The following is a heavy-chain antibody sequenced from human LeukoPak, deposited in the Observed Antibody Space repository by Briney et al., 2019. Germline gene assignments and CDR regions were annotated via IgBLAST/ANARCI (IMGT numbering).Heavy chain of an antibody. D-gene: IGHD6-13*01. Sequence: GGSLRLSCAASGFTVSSNYMSWVRQAPGKGLEWVSVIYSGGSTYYADSVKGRYTISRDNSKNTLYLQMNSLRAEDTAVYYCARDGSSGGNWFDPWGQGTLVTVSS. CDR1: GFTVSSNY. V-gene: IGHV3-66*02. J-gene: IGHJ5*02. CDR3: ARDGSSGGNWFDP. CDR2: IYSGGST.